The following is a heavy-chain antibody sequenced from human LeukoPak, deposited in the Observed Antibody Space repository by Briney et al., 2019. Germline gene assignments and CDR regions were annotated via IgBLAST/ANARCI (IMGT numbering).Heavy chain of an antibody. D-gene: IGHD3-10*01. Sequence: EASVKVSCKASGYTFTSYDINWVRQATGQGLEWMGWMNPNSGNTGYAQKFQGRVTMTRNTSISTAYMELSSLRSEDTAVYYCARFGGARNWFDPWGQGTLVTVSS. CDR3: ARFGGARNWFDP. V-gene: IGHV1-8*01. CDR2: MNPNSGNT. CDR1: GYTFTSYD. J-gene: IGHJ5*02.